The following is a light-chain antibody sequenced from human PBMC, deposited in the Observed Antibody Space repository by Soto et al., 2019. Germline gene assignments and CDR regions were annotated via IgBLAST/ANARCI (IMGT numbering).Light chain of an antibody. CDR1: QSVGRTS. Sequence: EIVLRQSPGTLSLSLGEKTTLSCRPGQSVGRTSLGWNPQKRGKAPRLLISGASSRSPGLPDRFSGSGSGADFTLTISRLEPEDFAVYYCQQYGTSPPTFGGGTKVEIK. V-gene: IGKV3-20*01. CDR3: QQYGTSPPT. CDR2: GAS. J-gene: IGKJ4*01.